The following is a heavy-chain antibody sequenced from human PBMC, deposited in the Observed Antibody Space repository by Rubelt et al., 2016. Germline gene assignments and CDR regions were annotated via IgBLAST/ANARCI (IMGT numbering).Heavy chain of an antibody. Sequence: QVQLQQWGAGLLKPSETLSLTCAVYGGSFSSYYWSWIRQPPGKGLEWIGEIIHSGSTNYNPSLKSRVPISVDTSKKQFSLKLSSMTAADTAGYYCARLASWGNYRFDYWGQGILVTVSS. CDR3: ARLASWGNYRFDY. CDR2: IIHSGST. J-gene: IGHJ4*02. V-gene: IGHV4-34*12. D-gene: IGHD3-16*02. CDR1: GGSFSSYY.